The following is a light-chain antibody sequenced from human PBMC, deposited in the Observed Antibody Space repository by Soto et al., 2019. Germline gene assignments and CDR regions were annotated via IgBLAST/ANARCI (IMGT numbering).Light chain of an antibody. CDR3: QQYGSSPPIT. J-gene: IGKJ5*01. V-gene: IGKV4-1*01. CDR1: QSVLSSSNNLNY. Sequence: DIVMTQSPDSLAVSLGDRSAINCKSSQSVLSSSNNLNYLAWYQQKPGQAPRLLIYGASSRATGIPDRFSGSGSGTDFTLTISRLEPEDFAVYYCQQYGSSPPITFGQGTRLEIK. CDR2: GAS.